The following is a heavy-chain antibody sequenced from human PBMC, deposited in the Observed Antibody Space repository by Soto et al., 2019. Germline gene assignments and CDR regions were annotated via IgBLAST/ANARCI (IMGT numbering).Heavy chain of an antibody. CDR1: GYTFPSYG. CDR2: ISAYNGHT. CDR3: ARDKSSSWYNWFDP. Sequence: ASVKVSCKASGYTFPSYGISWVRQAPGHGLEWMGWISAYNGHTNYAQKLQGRVTMTTDTSTSTAYMELRSLRSDDQAGYYCARDKSSSWYNWFDPWGQGTLVTVSS. J-gene: IGHJ5*02. D-gene: IGHD6-13*01. V-gene: IGHV1-18*04.